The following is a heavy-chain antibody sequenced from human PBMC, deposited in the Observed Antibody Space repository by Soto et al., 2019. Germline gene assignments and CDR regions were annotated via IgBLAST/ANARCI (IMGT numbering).Heavy chain of an antibody. D-gene: IGHD2-15*01. Sequence: GGSLRLSCAASGFTVSSNYMSWVRQAPGKGLEWVSVIYSGGSTYYADSVKGRFTISRHNSKNTLYLQMNSLRAEDTAVYYCARGGAECSGGSCYSSYYYYYLDVWGKGTTVTVSS. V-gene: IGHV3-53*04. CDR2: IYSGGST. J-gene: IGHJ6*03. CDR3: ARGGAECSGGSCYSSYYYYYLDV. CDR1: GFTVSSNY.